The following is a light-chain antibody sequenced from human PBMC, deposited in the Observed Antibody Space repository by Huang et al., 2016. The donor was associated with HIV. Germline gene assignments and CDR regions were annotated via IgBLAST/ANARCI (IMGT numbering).Light chain of an antibody. V-gene: IGKV1-39*01. CDR1: QSISSY. Sequence: DIQMTQSPSSLSASVGDRVTLTCRASQSISSYLNWYQVKPGKAPKLLIYAASTLQSGVPSRFSGSGSETDFTLTISSLQPEDFATYYCQQSYSTPRTFGQGTDLEIK. CDR3: QQSYSTPRT. CDR2: AAS. J-gene: IGKJ2*01.